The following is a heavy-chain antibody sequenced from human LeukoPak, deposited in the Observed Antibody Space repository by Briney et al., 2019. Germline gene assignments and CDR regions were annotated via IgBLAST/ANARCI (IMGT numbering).Heavy chain of an antibody. D-gene: IGHD5-24*01. CDR3: AKDGSGNGYPNYYLDY. CDR2: ISGSGGGT. Sequence: GGSLRLSCAASGFTFSTYAMSWVRQAPGKGLEWVSTISGSGGGTYYADSVKRRFTISRDNSKNTLYLQMNSLRAEDAAVYYCAKDGSGNGYPNYYLDYWGQGTLVTVSS. CDR1: GFTFSTYA. J-gene: IGHJ4*02. V-gene: IGHV3-23*01.